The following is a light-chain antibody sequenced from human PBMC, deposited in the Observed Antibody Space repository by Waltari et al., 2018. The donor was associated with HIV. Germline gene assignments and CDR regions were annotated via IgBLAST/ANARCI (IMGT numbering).Light chain of an antibody. CDR2: SYN. CDR1: SSNIGTNT. Sequence: SVLTQPPSASGTPGQRVTIPCSGSSSNIGTNTENWYQHLPGTAPKLLIYSYNQRPSGVPDRFSGSKSGTSASLAISGLQSEDEADYYCASWDDSLNGYVFGTGTKVTVL. CDR3: ASWDDSLNGYV. V-gene: IGLV1-44*01. J-gene: IGLJ1*01.